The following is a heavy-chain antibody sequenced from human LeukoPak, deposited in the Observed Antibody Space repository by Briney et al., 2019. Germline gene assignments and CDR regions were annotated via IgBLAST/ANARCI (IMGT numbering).Heavy chain of an antibody. D-gene: IGHD2-21*02. CDR1: GFTFSDSG. CDR3: AKVKTDILIPDS. V-gene: IGHV3-30*02. CDR2: IRFDGSNT. Sequence: GGSLRLSCAASGFTFSDSGMHWVRQAPGKGLEWVSFIRFDGSNTYHADSVKGRFTISRDNSKNTLYLQMNSLTSEDTAVYYCAKVKTDILIPDSWGQGTLVTVSS. J-gene: IGHJ4*02.